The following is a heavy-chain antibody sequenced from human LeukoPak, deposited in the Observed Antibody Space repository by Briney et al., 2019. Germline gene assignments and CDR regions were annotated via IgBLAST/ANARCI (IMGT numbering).Heavy chain of an antibody. CDR3: ASGDVVVVAASRYYYYYMDV. Sequence: SVKVSCKASGYTFTSYGISWVRQAPGQGLEWMGGIIPIFGTANYAQKFQGRVTITADKSTSTAYMELSSLRSEDTAVYYCASGDVVVVAASRYYYYYMDVWGKGTTVTVSS. CDR2: IIPIFGTA. V-gene: IGHV1-69*06. CDR1: GYTFTSYG. D-gene: IGHD2-15*01. J-gene: IGHJ6*03.